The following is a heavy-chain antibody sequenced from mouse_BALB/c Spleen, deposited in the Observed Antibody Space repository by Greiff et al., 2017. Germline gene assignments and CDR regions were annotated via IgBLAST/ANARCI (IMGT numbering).Heavy chain of an antibody. CDR2: IYPGNSDT. CDR1: GYSFTSYW. V-gene: IGHV1-5*01. Sequence: VQLQQSGTVLARPGASVKMSCKASGYSFTSYWMHWVKQRPGQGLEWIGAIYPGNSDTSYNQKFKGKAKLTAVTSASTAYMELSSLTNEDSAVYYCTRVGITTAPWFAYWGQGTLVTVSA. CDR3: TRVGITTAPWFAY. J-gene: IGHJ3*01. D-gene: IGHD1-2*01.